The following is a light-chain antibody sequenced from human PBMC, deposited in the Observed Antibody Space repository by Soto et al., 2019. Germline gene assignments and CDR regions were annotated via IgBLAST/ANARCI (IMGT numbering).Light chain of an antibody. V-gene: IGKV3-20*01. CDR3: QQYGSSRT. Sequence: EIVLTPSPGTLSLSPGERATLSCRASQSVSSSYLAWYQQKPGQAPRLLIYGASSRATGIPDRFSGSGSGTNFTLTISRLEPEDFAVYYCQQYGSSRTFGQGTKVDNK. CDR2: GAS. CDR1: QSVSSSY. J-gene: IGKJ1*01.